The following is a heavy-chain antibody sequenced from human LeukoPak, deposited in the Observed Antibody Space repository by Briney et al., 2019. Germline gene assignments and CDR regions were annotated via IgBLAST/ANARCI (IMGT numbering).Heavy chain of an antibody. J-gene: IGHJ4*02. D-gene: IGHD1-26*01. CDR2: IIPILGIA. CDR3: ARDITYSGSYYY. CDR1: GYTFTSYG. V-gene: IGHV1-69*04. Sequence: SVKVSCKASGYTFTSYGISWVRQAPGQGLEWMGRIIPILGIANYAQKFQGRVTITADKSTSTAYMEPSSLRSEDTAVYYCARDITYSGSYYYWGQGTLVTVSS.